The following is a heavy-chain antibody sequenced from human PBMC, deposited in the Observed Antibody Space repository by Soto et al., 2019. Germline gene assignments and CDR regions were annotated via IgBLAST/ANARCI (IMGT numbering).Heavy chain of an antibody. Sequence: GGSLRLSCAASGFTFDDYAMHWVRQAPGKGLEWVSGISWNSGSIGYADSVKGRFTISRDNAKNSLYLQMNSLRAEDTALYYCAKDGTGGLVRPDYWGQGTLVTVSS. D-gene: IGHD3-9*01. CDR2: ISWNSGSI. V-gene: IGHV3-9*01. J-gene: IGHJ4*02. CDR3: AKDGTGGLVRPDY. CDR1: GFTFDDYA.